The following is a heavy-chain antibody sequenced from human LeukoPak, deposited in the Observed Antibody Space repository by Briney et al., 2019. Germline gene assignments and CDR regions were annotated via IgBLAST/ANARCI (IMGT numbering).Heavy chain of an antibody. CDR2: IYHTGAT. Sequence: PSETLSLTCTVSGGSIGGDYWTWIRQPPGKGLQYIGYIYHTGATNYNPSLKSRVTMSVDTSKNQSSLKLNSVTAADTAVYFRAKYGKSGWSIDNWGQGTLVTVSS. CDR3: AKYGKSGWSIDN. J-gene: IGHJ4*02. V-gene: IGHV4-59*08. D-gene: IGHD6-19*01. CDR1: GGSIGGDY.